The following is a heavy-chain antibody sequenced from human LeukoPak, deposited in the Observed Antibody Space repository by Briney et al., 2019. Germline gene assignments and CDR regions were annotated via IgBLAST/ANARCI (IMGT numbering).Heavy chain of an antibody. V-gene: IGHV6-1*01. J-gene: IGHJ3*01. Sequence: SQTLSLTCDISGDTVSSNSAPWNWIRQSPSRGLEWLGRTYYRSKWYYDYAVSVKSRITISPDTSKNQFSLQLNSVTADDTAVYYCARGFALDFWGQGTMVTVSS. CDR1: GDTVSSNSAP. CDR2: TYYRSKWYY. CDR3: ARGFALDF.